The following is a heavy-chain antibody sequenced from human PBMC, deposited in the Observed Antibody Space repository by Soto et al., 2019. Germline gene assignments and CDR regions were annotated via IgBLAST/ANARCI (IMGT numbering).Heavy chain of an antibody. Sequence: GASVKVSCKASGYTFTSYAMHWVRQAPGQRLEWMGWINAGNGNTKYSQKYQGRVTITRDTSASTAYMELSSLRSEDTAVFYCGRGCGSGISYGWGFPETHNSYYFDYWGQGTLVTVSS. CDR2: INAGNGNT. J-gene: IGHJ4*02. D-gene: IGHD3-10*01. CDR3: GRGCGSGISYGWGFPETHNSYYFDY. V-gene: IGHV1-3*01. CDR1: GYTFTSYA.